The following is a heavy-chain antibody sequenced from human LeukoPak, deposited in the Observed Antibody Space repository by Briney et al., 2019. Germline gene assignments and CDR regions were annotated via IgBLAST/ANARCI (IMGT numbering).Heavy chain of an antibody. CDR3: AKVRLPFYYYYGMDV. Sequence: GGSLRLSCAASGFTFDDYAMHWVRQAPGKGLEWVSGISWNSGSIGYADSVKGRFTIPRDNAKNSLYLQMNSLRAEDTALYYCAKVRLPFYYYYGMDVWGQGTTVTVSS. V-gene: IGHV3-9*01. CDR1: GFTFDDYA. CDR2: ISWNSGSI. D-gene: IGHD5-12*01. J-gene: IGHJ6*02.